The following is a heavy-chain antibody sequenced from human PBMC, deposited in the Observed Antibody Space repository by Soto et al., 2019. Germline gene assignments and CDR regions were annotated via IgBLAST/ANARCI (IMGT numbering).Heavy chain of an antibody. CDR2: IFHTGST. CDR3: ARDGLCYFERTAYDFGPPFDH. D-gene: IGHD3-22*01. J-gene: IGHJ4*01. Sequence: QSPGKELEWIGSIFHTGSTYYQPSLWSRATISLDTSKNHFSLTLRSVTAADTAVYYCARDGLCYFERTAYDFGPPFDHWCQGLLVTVSS. V-gene: IGHV4-38-2*02.